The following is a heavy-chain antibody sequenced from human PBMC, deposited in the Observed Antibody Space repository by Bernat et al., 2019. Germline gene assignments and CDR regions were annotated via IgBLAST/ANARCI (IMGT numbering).Heavy chain of an antibody. J-gene: IGHJ6*03. CDR2: IYSGGST. V-gene: IGHV3-66*01. CDR3: ARDWSGTTVHHGRDYYYYYYMDV. CDR1: GFTVSSNY. D-gene: IGHD4-4*01. Sequence: EVQLVESGGGLVQPGGSLRLSCAASGFTVSSNYMSWVRQAPGKGLEWVSVIYSGGSTYYADSVKGRFTISRDNSKNTLYLQMNSLRAEDTAVYYCARDWSGTTVHHGRDYYYYYYMDVWGKGTTVTVSS.